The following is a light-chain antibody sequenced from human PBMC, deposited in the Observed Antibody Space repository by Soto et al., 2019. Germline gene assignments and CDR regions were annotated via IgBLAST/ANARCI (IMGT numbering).Light chain of an antibody. CDR1: SSDVGTYFY. V-gene: IGLV2-14*01. J-gene: IGLJ3*02. CDR2: EVS. CDR3: ATWDDSLSGWV. Sequence: QSALTQPASVSGSPGQSITISCTGTSSDVGTYFYVSWYQHHPGKAPKLMIYEVSNRPSGVSNRFSGSKSGNTASLTISGLQAEDEADYYCATWDDSLSGWVFGGGTKLTVL.